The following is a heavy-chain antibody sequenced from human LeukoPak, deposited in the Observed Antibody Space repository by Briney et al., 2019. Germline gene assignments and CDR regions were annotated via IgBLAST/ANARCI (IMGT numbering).Heavy chain of an antibody. CDR3: ARGLVVVPAATGCWFDP. J-gene: IGHJ5*02. CDR1: GGSISSGGYY. CDR2: INHSGST. D-gene: IGHD2-2*01. V-gene: IGHV4-39*07. Sequence: SETLSLTCTVSGGSISSGGYYWSWIRQPPGKGLEWIGEINHSGSTNYNPSLKSRVTISVDTSKNQFSLKLSSVTAADTAVYYCARGLVVVPAATGCWFDPWGQGTLVTVSS.